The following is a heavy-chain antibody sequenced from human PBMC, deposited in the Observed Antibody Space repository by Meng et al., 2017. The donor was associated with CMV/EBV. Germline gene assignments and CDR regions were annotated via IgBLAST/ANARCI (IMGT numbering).Heavy chain of an antibody. D-gene: IGHD1-26*01. CDR1: GASVSSNSAA. CDR2: TYYRSKWYN. V-gene: IGHV6-1*01. J-gene: IGHJ6*02. Sequence: LRLSCAISGASVSSNSAAWNWIRQSPSRGLEWLGRTYYRSKWYNDYAVSVKSRITINPDTSKNQFSLQLNSVTPEDTAVYYCARDHGVGATYYYYYGMDVWGQGTTVTVSS. CDR3: ARDHGVGATYYYYYGMDV.